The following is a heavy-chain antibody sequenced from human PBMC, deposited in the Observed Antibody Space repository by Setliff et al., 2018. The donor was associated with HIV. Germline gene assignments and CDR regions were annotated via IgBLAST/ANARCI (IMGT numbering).Heavy chain of an antibody. CDR3: AFRSGFHVGLDA. Sequence: ASVKVSCKLSGYTLTELSRHWVRQAPGKGLEWMGGFDPEDGETTYAQKFQGRVTMTEDTSTDTAYMGLSSLRSEDTAVYYCAFRSGFHVGLDAWGQGTLVTVSS. J-gene: IGHJ5*02. CDR1: GYTLTELS. CDR2: FDPEDGET. D-gene: IGHD3-3*01. V-gene: IGHV1-24*01.